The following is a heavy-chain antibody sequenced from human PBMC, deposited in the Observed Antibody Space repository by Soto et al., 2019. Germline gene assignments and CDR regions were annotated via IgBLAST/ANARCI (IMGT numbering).Heavy chain of an antibody. CDR1: GLTFSSYG. CDR3: ARGQSEEQLVPETRGDYYYYYGMDV. D-gene: IGHD6-6*01. CDR2: IWYDGSNK. V-gene: IGHV3-33*01. J-gene: IGHJ6*02. Sequence: GGSLRLSCAASGLTFSSYGMHWVRQAPGKGLEWVAVIWYDGSNKYYADSVKGRFTISRDNSKNTLYLQMNSLRAEDTAVYYCARGQSEEQLVPETRGDYYYYYGMDVWGQGTTVTVSS.